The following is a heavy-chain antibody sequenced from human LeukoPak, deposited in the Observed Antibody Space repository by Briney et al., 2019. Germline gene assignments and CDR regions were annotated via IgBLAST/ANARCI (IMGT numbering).Heavy chain of an antibody. CDR1: GFTFDGYG. CDR2: ISSVSTYI. V-gene: IGHV3-21*01. CDR3: ARGLSGYSSSLGY. D-gene: IGHD6-6*01. J-gene: IGHJ4*02. Sequence: GGSLRLSCAASGFTFDGYGMSWVRQAPGKGLEWISSISSVSTYIYYADSVRGRFTISRDNARNSLYLQLNSLRAEDTAAYYCARGLSGYSSSLGYWGQGTLVTVSS.